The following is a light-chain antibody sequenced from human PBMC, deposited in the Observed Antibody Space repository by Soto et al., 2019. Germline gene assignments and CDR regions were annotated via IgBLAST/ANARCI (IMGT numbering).Light chain of an antibody. CDR2: DAS. V-gene: IGKV3-11*01. J-gene: IGKJ4*01. CDR1: QSVSSY. CDR3: QQRSNWPLT. Sequence: EIVLTQSPATLSLSPGERATLSCRASQSVSSYLAWYQQKPGQAPRLLIYDASNRATGIPARFSGSGSGTDFTLTPSSLEPEDFAVYYCQQRSNWPLTFGGGTKVEIK.